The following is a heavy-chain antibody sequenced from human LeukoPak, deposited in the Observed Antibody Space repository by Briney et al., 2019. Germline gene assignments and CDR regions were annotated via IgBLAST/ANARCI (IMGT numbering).Heavy chain of an antibody. D-gene: IGHD6-19*01. CDR2: IKQDGSEK. V-gene: IGHV3-7*01. CDR1: GFTFSSYW. J-gene: IGHJ4*02. CDR3: ARDTSGWYAAFDY. Sequence: GGSLRLSCAASGFTFSSYWMSWVRQAPGKGLEWVANIKQDGSEKYYVDSVKGRFTISRDNAKTSLYLQMNSLRAEDTAVYYCARDTSGWYAAFDYWGQGTLVTVSS.